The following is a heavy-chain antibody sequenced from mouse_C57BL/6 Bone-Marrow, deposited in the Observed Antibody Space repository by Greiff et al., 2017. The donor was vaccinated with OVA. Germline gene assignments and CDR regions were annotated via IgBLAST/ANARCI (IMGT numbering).Heavy chain of an antibody. V-gene: IGHV1-55*01. J-gene: IGHJ1*03. Sequence: QVQLQQPGAELVEPGASVKMSCKASGYTFTSYWITWVKQRPGQGLEWIVDLYPGSGSTNYNEKFKSKAPLTVDTSSSTAYMQLSSLTSEDSAVYYCARVDYGSSYWYFDVWGTGTTVTVSS. CDR3: ARVDYGSSYWYFDV. D-gene: IGHD1-1*01. CDR2: LYPGSGST. CDR1: GYTFTSYW.